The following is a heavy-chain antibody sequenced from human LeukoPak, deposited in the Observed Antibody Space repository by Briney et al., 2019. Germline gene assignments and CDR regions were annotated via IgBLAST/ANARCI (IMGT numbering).Heavy chain of an antibody. J-gene: IGHJ4*02. CDR2: ISYDGSNK. CDR1: GFTFSSYG. Sequence: GGSLRLSCAASGFTFSSYGMHWVRQAPGKGLEWVAVISYDGSNKYYADSVKGRFTISRDNSKNTLYLQMNSLRAEDTAVYYCAKDLEDSRGYPWGYFDYWGQGTLVTVSS. D-gene: IGHD3-22*01. V-gene: IGHV3-30*18. CDR3: AKDLEDSRGYPWGYFDY.